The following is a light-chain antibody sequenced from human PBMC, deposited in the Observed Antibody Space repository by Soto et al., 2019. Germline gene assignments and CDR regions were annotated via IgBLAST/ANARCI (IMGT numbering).Light chain of an antibody. CDR3: SSYATGSTLV. CDR2: DVS. J-gene: IGLJ1*01. V-gene: IGLV2-14*03. CDR1: SSDVGGYNF. Sequence: QSVLTQPASVSGSPGQSITISCTGTSSDVGGYNFVSWYQHHPGKAPKLIICDVSNRPLGISNRFSGSKSGNTASLIISGLQAEDEADYYCSSYATGSTLVLGTGTKVTVL.